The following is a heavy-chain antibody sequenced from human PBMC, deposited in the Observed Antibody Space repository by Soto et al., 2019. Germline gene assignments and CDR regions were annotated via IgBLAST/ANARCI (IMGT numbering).Heavy chain of an antibody. CDR3: ARTPRDSTYYTWNYGPYFDY. CDR2: IWYDGSNK. V-gene: IGHV3-33*01. D-gene: IGHD1-1*01. J-gene: IGHJ4*02. CDR1: GFTFSSYG. Sequence: GGSLRLSCAASGFTFSSYGMHWVRQAPGKGLEWVAVIWYDGSNKYYADSVKGRFTISRDNSKNTLYLQMNSLRAEDTAVYYCARTPRDSTYYTWNYGPYFDYWGPGALVTVYS.